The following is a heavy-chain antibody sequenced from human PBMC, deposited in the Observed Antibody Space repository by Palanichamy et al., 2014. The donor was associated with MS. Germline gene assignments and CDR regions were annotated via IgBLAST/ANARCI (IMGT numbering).Heavy chain of an antibody. D-gene: IGHD3-22*01. CDR2: ISGSGGST. CDR3: AKDAYYYDSSLRLVGAFDI. V-gene: IGHV3-23*01. J-gene: IGHJ3*02. Sequence: APGKGLEWVSAISGSGGSTYYADSVKGRFTISRDNSKNTLYLQMNSLRAEDTAVYYCAKDAYYYDSSLRLVGAFDIWGQGTMVTVSS.